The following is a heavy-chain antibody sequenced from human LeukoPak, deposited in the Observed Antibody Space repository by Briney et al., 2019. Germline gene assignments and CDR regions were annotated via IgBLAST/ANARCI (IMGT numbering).Heavy chain of an antibody. CDR2: ISGSGGNT. V-gene: IGHV3-23*01. D-gene: IGHD6-19*01. CDR1: GFTFRRYG. CDR3: ARYNSDWGCLDP. Sequence: GGSLRLSCAASGFTFRRYGMSWVRQAPGKGLEWVSAISGSGGNTFYGDSVKGRFTISRDNSRNTLYLQMNSLKAEDTAVYYCARYNSDWGCLDPWGQGTLVTVSS. J-gene: IGHJ5*02.